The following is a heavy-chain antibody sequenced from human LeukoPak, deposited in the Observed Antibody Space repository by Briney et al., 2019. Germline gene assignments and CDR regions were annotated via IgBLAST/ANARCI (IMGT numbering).Heavy chain of an antibody. D-gene: IGHD3-22*01. CDR2: IYYSGST. J-gene: IGHJ4*02. V-gene: IGHV4-39*07. CDR3: ARGSPLYYYDSSGYHHFDY. CDR1: GGSISSSSYY. Sequence: SETLSLTCTVSGGSISSSSYYWGWIRQPPGKGLEWIGSIYYSGSTYYNPSLKSRVTISVDTSKNQFSLKLSSVTAADTAVYYCARGSPLYYYDSSGYHHFDYWGQGTLVTVSS.